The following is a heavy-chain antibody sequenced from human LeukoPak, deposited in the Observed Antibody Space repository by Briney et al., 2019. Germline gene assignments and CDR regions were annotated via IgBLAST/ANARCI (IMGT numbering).Heavy chain of an antibody. D-gene: IGHD6-13*01. CDR1: GGSISSDSYY. CDR2: IFHRGAT. V-gene: IGHV4-39*07. Sequence: PSETLSLTCTVSGGSISSDSYYWGWIRQPPGKELEWIGNIFHRGATYYNPSLKSRVTISVDRSKNQFSLKLSSVTAADTAVYYCARAEEQQLLDYWGQEPWSPSPQ. CDR3: ARAEEQQLLDY. J-gene: IGHJ4*01.